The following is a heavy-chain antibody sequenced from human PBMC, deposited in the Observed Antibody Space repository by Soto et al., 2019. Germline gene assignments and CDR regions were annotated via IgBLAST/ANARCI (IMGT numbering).Heavy chain of an antibody. CDR3: ARHRGDSSSYSTHEDGFDP. J-gene: IGHJ5*02. D-gene: IGHD6-6*01. CDR1: GYSFASYW. CDR2: IDPSDSYT. V-gene: IGHV5-10-1*03. Sequence: EVQLVQSGAEVKKPGESLRISCKGSGYSFASYWISWVRQMPGKGLEWMGRIDPSDSYTNYSPSFQGHVTISADKSISTAYLQWSSLKASDTAMYYCARHRGDSSSYSTHEDGFDPWGQGTLVTVSS.